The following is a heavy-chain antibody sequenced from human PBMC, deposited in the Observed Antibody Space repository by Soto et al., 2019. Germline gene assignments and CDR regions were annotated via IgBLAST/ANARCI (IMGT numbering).Heavy chain of an antibody. CDR3: ATVGGSQYCSCVSCYGY. D-gene: IGHD2-15*01. J-gene: IGHJ4*03. CDR2: ISGSGANT. Sequence: VRNLGISCAVYGFIFASSAMEWGRQAPRKGLEWVSTISGSGANTHYADSVKGRFTISRDSSQNTLYLQMNSLRADDTAIYYSATVGGSQYCSCVSCYGYW. V-gene: IGHV3-23*01. CDR1: GFIFASSA.